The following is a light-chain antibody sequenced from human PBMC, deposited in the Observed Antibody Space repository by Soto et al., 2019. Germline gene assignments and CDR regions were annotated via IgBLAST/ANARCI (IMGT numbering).Light chain of an antibody. V-gene: IGKV1-5*03. CDR1: QTISSW. Sequence: DSQLTQSPSTLSGSVGDRVTITCRASQTISSWLAWYQQKPGKAPKLLIYKASTLKSGVPSRFSGSGSGTEFTLTISSLQPDEFATYYCQHYNSYSEAFGQGTKVE. CDR2: KAS. J-gene: IGKJ1*01. CDR3: QHYNSYSEA.